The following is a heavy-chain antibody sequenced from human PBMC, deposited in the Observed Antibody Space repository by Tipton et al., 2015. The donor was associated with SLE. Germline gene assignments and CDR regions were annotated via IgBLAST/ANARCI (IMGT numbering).Heavy chain of an antibody. J-gene: IGHJ4*02. V-gene: IGHV3-74*01. CDR2: IHGDGSSI. Sequence: SLRLSCAASGFPFSTYWMHWVRQAPGKGLVWISQIHGDGSSISYADSVKGRLTISRDNAKNTLYLQMNSLRAEDTAVYYCARIHYYGSGSRDYWGQGTLVTVSS. CDR3: ARIHYYGSGSRDY. D-gene: IGHD3-10*01. CDR1: GFPFSTYW.